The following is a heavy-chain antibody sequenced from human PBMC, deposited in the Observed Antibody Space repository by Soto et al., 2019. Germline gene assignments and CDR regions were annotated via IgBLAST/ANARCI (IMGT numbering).Heavy chain of an antibody. CDR2: IYYSGST. J-gene: IGHJ6*02. V-gene: IGHV4-59*01. D-gene: IGHD5-18*01. CDR1: GGSMSSYY. CDR3: ARRGYGPRFPYYYGMEV. Sequence: QVQLQESGPGLVKPSETLSLTCTVSGGSMSSYYWSWIRQPPGQGLGWIGYIYYSGSTNYNPSLKSRDTMSVATPKNQFSLKLSSVTAADTAVDYCARRGYGPRFPYYYGMEVWGQGNTATVSS.